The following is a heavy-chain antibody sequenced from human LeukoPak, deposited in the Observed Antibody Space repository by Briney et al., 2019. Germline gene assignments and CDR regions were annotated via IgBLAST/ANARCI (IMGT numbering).Heavy chain of an antibody. V-gene: IGHV3-23*01. Sequence: GGSLRLSCAASGFSFSTYSLSWVRQAPGKGLEWVSGISASGGDTFYADSVKGRFTISRDNSKNTLSLQMNSLRVEDTAIYYCAKDVRRCNGACTWGQGTLVTVSS. CDR3: AKDVRRCNGACT. D-gene: IGHD2-8*01. CDR1: GFSFSTYS. CDR2: ISASGGDT. J-gene: IGHJ5*02.